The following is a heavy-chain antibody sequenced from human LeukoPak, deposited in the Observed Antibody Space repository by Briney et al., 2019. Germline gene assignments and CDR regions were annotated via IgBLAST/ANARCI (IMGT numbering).Heavy chain of an antibody. CDR2: IYYSGST. CDR1: GGSISSYY. V-gene: IGHV4-59*12. J-gene: IGHJ4*02. Sequence: SETLSLTCTVSGGSISSYYWSWIRQPPGKGLEWIGYIYYSGSTYYNPSLKSRVTISVGTSKNQFSLKLSSVTAADTAVYYCARDDHGVDYWGQGTLVTVSS. CDR3: ARDDHGVDY. D-gene: IGHD1-14*01.